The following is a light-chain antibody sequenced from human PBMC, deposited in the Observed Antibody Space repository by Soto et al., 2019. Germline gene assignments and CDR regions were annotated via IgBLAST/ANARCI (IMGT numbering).Light chain of an antibody. CDR1: QSVSSSY. V-gene: IGKV3-15*01. Sequence: EIVLTQSPGTLSLSPGERATLSCRASQSVSSSYLAWYQQKPGQAPRLLIYGASTRATDIPDRFSGSGSGTEFTLTISSLQSEDFAVYYCQHYNNWIGTFGGGTKVDIK. CDR3: QHYNNWIGT. J-gene: IGKJ4*01. CDR2: GAS.